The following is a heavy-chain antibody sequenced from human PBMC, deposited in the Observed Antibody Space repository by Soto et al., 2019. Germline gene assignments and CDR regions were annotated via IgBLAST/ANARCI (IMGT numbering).Heavy chain of an antibody. CDR2: ISGSGGSK. CDR1: GFTFSSYA. J-gene: IGHJ6*02. Sequence: PGGSLRLSCAASGFTFSSYAMSWVRQAPGKGLGWVSAISGSGGSKYYADSVKGRFTISRDNSKNTLYLQMNSLRAEDTAVYYCAKSVEGDYYYYGMDVWGQGTTVTVSS. CDR3: AKSVEGDYYYYGMDV. V-gene: IGHV3-23*01.